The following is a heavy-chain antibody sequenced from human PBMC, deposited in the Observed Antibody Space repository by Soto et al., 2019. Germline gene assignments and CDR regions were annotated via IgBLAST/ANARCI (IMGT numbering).Heavy chain of an antibody. CDR2: ISYDGSNK. J-gene: IGHJ4*02. CDR1: GFTFSSYG. V-gene: IGHV3-30*18. Sequence: GGSLRLSCAASGFTFSSYGMHWARQAPGKGLEWVAVISYDGSNKYYADSVKGRFTISRDNSKNTLYLQMNSLRAEDTAVYYCAKDSTRSGYFDYWGQGTLVTVSS. CDR3: AKDSTRSGYFDY. D-gene: IGHD3-3*01.